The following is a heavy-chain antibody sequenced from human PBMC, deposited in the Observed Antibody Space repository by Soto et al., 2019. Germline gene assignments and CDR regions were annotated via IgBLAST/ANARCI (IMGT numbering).Heavy chain of an antibody. Sequence: PSETLSLTCTVSGGSISSGGYYWSWIRQHPGKGLEWIGYIYYSGSTYYNPSLKSRVTISVDTSKNQFSLKLSSVTAADTAVYYFACSRLAGTTDLHYWGQTTLVTVS. CDR3: ACSRLAGTTDLHY. CDR1: GGSISSGGYY. V-gene: IGHV4-31*03. J-gene: IGHJ4*02. D-gene: IGHD2-2*01. CDR2: IYYSGST.